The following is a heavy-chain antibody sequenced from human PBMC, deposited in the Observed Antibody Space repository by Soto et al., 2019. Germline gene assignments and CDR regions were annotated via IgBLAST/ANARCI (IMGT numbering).Heavy chain of an antibody. V-gene: IGHV1-2*02. CDR3: AGYGERYYYYGMDV. J-gene: IGHJ6*02. CDR1: GYTFTGYY. CDR2: INPNSGGT. Sequence: ASVKVSCKASGYTFTGYYMHWVRQAPGQGLEWMGWINPNSGGTNYAQKFQGRVTMTRETSISTAYMELSRLRSDDTAVYYCAGYGERYYYYGMDVWGRGTTVAVSS. D-gene: IGHD4-17*01.